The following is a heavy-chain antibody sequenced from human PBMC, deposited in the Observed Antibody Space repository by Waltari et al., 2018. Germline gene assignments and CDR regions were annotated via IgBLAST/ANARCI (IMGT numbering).Heavy chain of an antibody. CDR1: GYPFTSYY. V-gene: IGHV1-46*01. D-gene: IGHD1-1*01. J-gene: IGHJ4*02. Sequence: QVQPVQSGAEVKKPGASVTVSCKATGYPFTSYYMHWLRQAPGQGLEWMGIINPSGGSTSYAQKFQGRVTMTRDTSTSTVYMGLSSLGSEDTAVYYCARDEQGWKPYFDYWGQGTLVTVSS. CDR2: INPSGGST. CDR3: ARDEQGWKPYFDY.